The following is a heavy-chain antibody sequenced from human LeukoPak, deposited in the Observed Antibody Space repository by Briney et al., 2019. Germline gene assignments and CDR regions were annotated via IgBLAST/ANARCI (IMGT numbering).Heavy chain of an antibody. CDR1: GGSFSGYY. CDR2: INHSGST. V-gene: IGHV4-34*01. D-gene: IGHD3-22*01. CDR3: ARGEDYYDSSGYSDY. Sequence: PSETLSPTCAVYGGSFSGYYWSWIRQPPGKGLEWIGEINHSGSTNYNPSLKSRVTISVDTSKNQFSLKLSSVTAADTAVYYCARGEDYYDSSGYSDYWGQGTLVTVSS. J-gene: IGHJ4*02.